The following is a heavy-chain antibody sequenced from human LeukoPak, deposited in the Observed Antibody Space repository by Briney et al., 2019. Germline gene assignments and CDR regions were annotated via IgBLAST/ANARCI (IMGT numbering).Heavy chain of an antibody. J-gene: IGHJ5*02. CDR3: ARGPPGGQFDP. CDR1: GGSISSNW. Sequence: SETLSLTCAVSGGSISSNWWSWVRQPPGKGLEWIGYIYYSGSTNYNPSLKSRVTISVDTSNNQFSLKLSSVTAADTAVYYCARGPPGGQFDPWGQGTLVTVPS. CDR2: IYYSGST. V-gene: IGHV4-59*01. D-gene: IGHD3-10*01.